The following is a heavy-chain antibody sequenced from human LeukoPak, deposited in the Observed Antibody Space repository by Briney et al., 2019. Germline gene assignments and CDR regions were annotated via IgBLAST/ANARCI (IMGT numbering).Heavy chain of an antibody. CDR2: IRGSDSHI. CDR1: GLTFNNYA. J-gene: IGHJ2*01. CDR3: ARAKPADFDL. V-gene: IGHV3-21*01. Sequence: GGSLRLSCAVSGLTFNNYAMNWVRQAPGKGLEWVSCIRGSDSHIFYADSVKGRFTTSRDNAKNTVYLQMNNLRAEDTAVYHCARAKPADFDLWGRGTLVTVSS.